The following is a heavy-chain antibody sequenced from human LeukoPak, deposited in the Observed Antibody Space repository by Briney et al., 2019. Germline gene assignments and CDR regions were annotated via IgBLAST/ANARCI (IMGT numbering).Heavy chain of an antibody. CDR1: GYIFTSYW. V-gene: IGHV5-51*01. CDR3: ARRTYCGGDCSYFDY. D-gene: IGHD2-21*02. CDR2: IYPGDSDT. J-gene: IGHJ4*02. Sequence: GESLKISCKGSGYIFTSYWIGWVRQMPGKGLEWMGIIYPGDSDTRYSPSFQGQVTISADKSISTAYLQWSSLKASDTAMYYCARRTYCGGDCSYFDYWGQGTLVTVSS.